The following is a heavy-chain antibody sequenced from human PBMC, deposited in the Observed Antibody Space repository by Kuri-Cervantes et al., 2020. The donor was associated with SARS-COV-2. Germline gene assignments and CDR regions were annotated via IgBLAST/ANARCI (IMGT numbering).Heavy chain of an antibody. CDR1: GFTFSSYW. D-gene: IGHD3-3*01. J-gene: IGHJ4*02. V-gene: IGHV3-30*02. CDR3: ARGDFWSRPFDY. Sequence: LSLTCAASGFTFSSYWMSWVRQAPGKGLEWVAFIRYDGSNKYYADSVKGRFTISRDNSKNTLYLQMNSLRAEDTAVYYCARGDFWSRPFDYWGQGTLVTVSS. CDR2: IRYDGSNK.